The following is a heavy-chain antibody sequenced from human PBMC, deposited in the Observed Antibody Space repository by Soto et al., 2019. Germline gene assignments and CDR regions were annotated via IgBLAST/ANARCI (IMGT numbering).Heavy chain of an antibody. CDR3: ARGYSGYGTFDY. CDR1: GGSFSGYY. J-gene: IGHJ4*02. V-gene: IGHV4-34*01. CDR2: INHSGST. Sequence: ETLSLTCAVYGGSFSGYYWSWIRQPPGKGLEWIGEINHSGSTNYNPSLKSRVTISVDTSKNQFSLKLSSVTAADTAVYYCARGYSGYGTFDYWGQGTLVTVSS. D-gene: IGHD5-12*01.